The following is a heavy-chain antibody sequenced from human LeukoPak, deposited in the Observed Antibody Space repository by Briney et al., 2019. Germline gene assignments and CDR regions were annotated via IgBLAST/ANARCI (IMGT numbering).Heavy chain of an antibody. V-gene: IGHV3-30*03. CDR1: GFTFSSYG. Sequence: GGSLRLSCAASGFTFSSYGMHWVRQAPGKGLEWVAVISYDGSNKYYADSVKGRFTISRDNSKNTLYLQMNSLRAEDTAVYYCASLGYSYGYFDYWGQGTLVTVSS. CDR2: ISYDGSNK. D-gene: IGHD5-18*01. J-gene: IGHJ4*02. CDR3: ASLGYSYGYFDY.